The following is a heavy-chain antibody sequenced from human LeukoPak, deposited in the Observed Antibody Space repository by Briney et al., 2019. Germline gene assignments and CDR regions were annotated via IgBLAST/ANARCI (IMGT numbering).Heavy chain of an antibody. CDR2: ISSSGST. D-gene: IGHD5-12*01. CDR1: GFTFRNYA. J-gene: IGHJ3*02. V-gene: IGHV3-64*01. Sequence: GGSLRLSCAAFGFTFRNYAMHWVRQAPGKRLEYVSAISSSGSTHYANSVKGRFSTSRDNSKNTLYLQMGSLRAEDMAVYFCARAGGYSGYDSRDAFDIWGQGTMVTVSS. CDR3: ARAGGYSGYDSRDAFDI.